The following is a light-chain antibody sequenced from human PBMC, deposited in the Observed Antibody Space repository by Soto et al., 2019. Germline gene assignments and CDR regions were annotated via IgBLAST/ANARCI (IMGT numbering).Light chain of an antibody. CDR2: GAS. Sequence: EIVMTQSPATLSVSPGERATISCTASQSVSSNLAWYQQKPGQAPRLLIYGASTWATGIPARFSGSGSGTEVTLTISSLQSEDFAVYYCQQYNNWPPITFGQGTRLEIK. CDR3: QQYNNWPPIT. J-gene: IGKJ5*01. CDR1: QSVSSN. V-gene: IGKV3-15*01.